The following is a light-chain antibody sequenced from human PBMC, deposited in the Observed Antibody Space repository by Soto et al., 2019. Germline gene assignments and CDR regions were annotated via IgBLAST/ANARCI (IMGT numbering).Light chain of an antibody. CDR1: QSVSSNY. Sequence: EIVLTHSPGTLSLSPCERATLSFRASQSVSSNYLAWYQQKPGQAPRLLIYDTSTRATGVPARFSGSGSGTDFTLTISSLEPEDSAVYYCQQRYVWLTFGGGTKVDTK. CDR2: DTS. CDR3: QQRYVWLT. V-gene: IGKV3D-20*02. J-gene: IGKJ4*01.